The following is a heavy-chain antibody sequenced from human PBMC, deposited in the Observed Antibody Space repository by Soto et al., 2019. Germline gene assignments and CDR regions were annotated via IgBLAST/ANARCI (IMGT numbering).Heavy chain of an antibody. CDR2: ISWNSGSI. CDR1: GFTFDDYA. J-gene: IGHJ1*01. Sequence: EVQLVESGGGSVQPGRSLRLSCAASGFTFDDYAMHWVRQAPGKGLEWVSGISWNSGSIGYADSVKGRFTISRDNAKNSLYLQMNSLRAEDTALYYCAKDQGDYASGYFQHWGQGTLVTVSS. V-gene: IGHV3-9*01. CDR3: AKDQGDYASGYFQH. D-gene: IGHD4-17*01.